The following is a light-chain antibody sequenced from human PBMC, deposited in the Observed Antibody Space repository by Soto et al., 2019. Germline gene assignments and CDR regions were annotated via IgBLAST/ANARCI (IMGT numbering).Light chain of an antibody. CDR2: DDN. V-gene: IGLV1-51*01. Sequence: QSVLTQPPSVSAAPGQKVTISCSGSHSNIGGNSVSWYQQLPGTAPKLLIYDDNKRPSGIPDRFSGSKSGTSATLGITGFQTGDEADYYCGSWDSSLSAYVFGTGTKVTVL. CDR1: HSNIGGNS. J-gene: IGLJ1*01. CDR3: GSWDSSLSAYV.